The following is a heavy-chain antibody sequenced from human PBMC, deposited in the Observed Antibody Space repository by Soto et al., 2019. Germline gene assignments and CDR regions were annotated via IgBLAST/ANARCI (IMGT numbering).Heavy chain of an antibody. Sequence: QVQLVQSGAEVKRPGSSVKVSCKASGDTFSFYSINWVRQAPGLGLEWMGRVNPILSLSNYAQRFQGRVTMTAEKSTSTAYKVISSLRSEDTAIYYCATSYGSGYRAFDYWGQGAQVIVSS. J-gene: IGHJ4*02. CDR3: ATSYGSGYRAFDY. V-gene: IGHV1-69*02. CDR2: VNPILSLS. CDR1: GDTFSFYS. D-gene: IGHD3-10*01.